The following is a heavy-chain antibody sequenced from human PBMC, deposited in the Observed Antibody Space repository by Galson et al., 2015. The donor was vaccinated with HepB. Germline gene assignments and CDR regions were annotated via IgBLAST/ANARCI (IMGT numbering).Heavy chain of an antibody. J-gene: IGHJ4*02. CDR2: IWYDGSNK. CDR3: ARDKGSGYLLDY. D-gene: IGHD3-22*01. V-gene: IGHV3-33*08. CDR1: GFTFSSYG. Sequence: SLRLSCAASGFTFSSYGMHWVRQAPGKGLEWVAVIWYDGSNKYYADSVKGRFTISRDSSKNTLYLQMNSLRAEDTAVYYCARDKGSGYLLDYWGQGTLVTVSS.